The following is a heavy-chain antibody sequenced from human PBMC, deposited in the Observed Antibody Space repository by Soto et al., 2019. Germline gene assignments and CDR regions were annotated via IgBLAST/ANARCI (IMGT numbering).Heavy chain of an antibody. Sequence: KPSATLSLTCVVSGGSINSGYYSWSWIRQPPGKGLEWIGNIYYSGSTYYNPSLKSRVTISVDTSKNQFSLKLSSVTAADTAVYYCAREEATTKYNWFDPWGQGTLVTVSS. D-gene: IGHD1-1*01. CDR3: AREEATTKYNWFDP. CDR1: GGSINSGYYS. V-gene: IGHV4-30-2*05. CDR2: IYYSGST. J-gene: IGHJ5*02.